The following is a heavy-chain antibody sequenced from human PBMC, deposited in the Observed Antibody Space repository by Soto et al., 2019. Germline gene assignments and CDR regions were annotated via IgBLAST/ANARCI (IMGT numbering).Heavy chain of an antibody. D-gene: IGHD3-16*02. CDR2: ISSSSSTI. Sequence: WGSLRLSCAASGFTFSSYSMNWVRQAPGKGLEWVSYISSSSSTIYYADSVKGRFTISRDNAKNSLYLQMNSLRAEDTAVYYCASAYDYIWGSYRTHYWGQGTLVTVSS. V-gene: IGHV3-48*01. CDR3: ASAYDYIWGSYRTHY. J-gene: IGHJ4*02. CDR1: GFTFSSYS.